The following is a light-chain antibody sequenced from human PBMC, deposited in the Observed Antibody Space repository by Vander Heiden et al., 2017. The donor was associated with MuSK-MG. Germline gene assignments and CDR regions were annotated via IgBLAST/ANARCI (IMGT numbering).Light chain of an antibody. CDR1: QSVSSY. Sequence: EIVLTQSPATLSLSPGERATLSCRASQSVSSYLAWYQQKPGQAPRLLIYDASNSATGIKDRFSGSGSGTDFTLTISSIEPDDFEGYDGQQQETFGQGTKVEIK. CDR3: QQQET. V-gene: IGKV3-11*01. J-gene: IGKJ1*01. CDR2: DAS.